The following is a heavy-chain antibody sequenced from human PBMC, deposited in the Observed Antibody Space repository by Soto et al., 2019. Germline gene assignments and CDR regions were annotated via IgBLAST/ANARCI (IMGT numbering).Heavy chain of an antibody. Sequence: QVQLMQSGAEVEKPGASVKVSCKASDYTCTSYGIAWVRQAPGQELEWMGWISAYNGNTDYAQRFQGRVTMTTDASTITAYMELRSLRNDDTAVYYGARVDSRFYSTSETDYWGQGALVTVSS. CDR1: DYTCTSYG. D-gene: IGHD2-15*01. V-gene: IGHV1-18*01. J-gene: IGHJ4*02. CDR3: ARVDSRFYSTSETDY. CDR2: ISAYNGNT.